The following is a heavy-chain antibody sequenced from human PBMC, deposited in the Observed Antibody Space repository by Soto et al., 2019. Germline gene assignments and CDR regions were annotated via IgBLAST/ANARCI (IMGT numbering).Heavy chain of an antibody. CDR3: ARFNWYFAL. CDR1: GGSISSYY. V-gene: IGHV4-59*08. J-gene: IGHJ2*01. Sequence: QVQLQESGPGLVKPSETLSLTCTVSGGSISSYYWSWIRQPPGKGLEWIGYIYYSGRTNYNPSLKSRVTLSVDTSKIQISLNPSSVSAADTAVYRCARFNWYFALWGPGTLVTLSS. CDR2: IYYSGRT.